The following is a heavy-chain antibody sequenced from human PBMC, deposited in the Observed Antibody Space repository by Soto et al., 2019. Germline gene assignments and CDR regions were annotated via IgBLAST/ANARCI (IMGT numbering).Heavy chain of an antibody. J-gene: IGHJ5*02. Sequence: SETLSLTCTVSGGSISSYYWSWIRQPPGKGLEWIGYIYYSGSTNYNPSLKSRVTISVDTSKNQFSLKLSSVTAADTAVYYCARMGPMGKYCSGGSCYSGWFDPWGQGTLVTVSS. CDR2: IYYSGST. CDR3: ARMGPMGKYCSGGSCYSGWFDP. V-gene: IGHV4-59*01. D-gene: IGHD2-15*01. CDR1: GGSISSYY.